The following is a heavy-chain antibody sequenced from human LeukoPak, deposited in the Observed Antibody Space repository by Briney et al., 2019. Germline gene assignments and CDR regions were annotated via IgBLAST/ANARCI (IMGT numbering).Heavy chain of an antibody. Sequence: SETLSLTCGVSGGSISSTNWWSWVRQPPGKGLEWIGSIYYSGSTYYNASLKSRGTISVDTSKNQFSLKLNPVTAADTAVYFCARQVVAVAGTGYFDYWGQGTLVTVSS. CDR1: GGSISSTNW. CDR3: ARQVVAVAGTGYFDY. D-gene: IGHD6-19*01. V-gene: IGHV4-39*01. CDR2: IYYSGST. J-gene: IGHJ4*02.